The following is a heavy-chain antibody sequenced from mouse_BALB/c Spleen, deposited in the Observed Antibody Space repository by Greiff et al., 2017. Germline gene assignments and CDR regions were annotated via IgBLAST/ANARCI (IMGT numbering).Heavy chain of an antibody. CDR1: GYSITSDYA. V-gene: IGHV3-2*02. J-gene: IGHJ2*01. D-gene: IGHD1-1*01. CDR2: ISYSGST. Sequence: EVMLVESGPGLVKPSQSLSLTCTVTGYSITSDYAWNWIRQFPGNKLEWMGYISYSGSTSYNPSLKSRISITRDTSKNQFFLQLNSVTTEDTATYYCAREGDYYGSSYNFDYWGQGTTLTVSS. CDR3: AREGDYYGSSYNFDY.